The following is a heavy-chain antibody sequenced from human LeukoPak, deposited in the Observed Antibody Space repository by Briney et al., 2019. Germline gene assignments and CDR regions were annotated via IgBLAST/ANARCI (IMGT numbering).Heavy chain of an antibody. CDR2: INHSGST. CDR3: AGGGSVLSTYQLRYPTGGYFQH. V-gene: IGHV4-34*01. J-gene: IGHJ1*01. CDR1: GGPFSGYY. Sequence: SETLSLTCAVYGGPFSGYYWSWIPQPPGKGLEGIGEINHSGSTNYNPSLKSRVTISVDTSKHQFSLKLSSVTAADTAVYYCAGGGSVLSTYQLRYPTGGYFQHWGQGTLVTVSS. D-gene: IGHD2-2*02.